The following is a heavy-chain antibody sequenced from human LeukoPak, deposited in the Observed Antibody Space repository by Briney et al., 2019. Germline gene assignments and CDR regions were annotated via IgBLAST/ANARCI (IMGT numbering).Heavy chain of an antibody. CDR3: ARGDQEFDY. J-gene: IGHJ4*02. V-gene: IGHV4-59*13. CDR2: VYASGDYNSGIN. CDR1: GTSINTYS. Sequence: SQTLSLACTVSGTSINTYSWSWIRQTAGKGLEWIGYVYASGDYNSGINTSSPSLESRVTITVDTSKNQFALRLTSLTAADTAVYYCARGDQEFDYWGQGTRVTVSS.